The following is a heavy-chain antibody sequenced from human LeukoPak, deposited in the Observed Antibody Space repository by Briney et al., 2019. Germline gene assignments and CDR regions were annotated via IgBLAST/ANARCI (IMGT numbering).Heavy chain of an antibody. V-gene: IGHV3-23*01. CDR1: GFTFSSYA. CDR3: AISLSPRITIFGVVIRGAFDI. D-gene: IGHD3-3*01. CDR2: ISGSGGST. Sequence: PGGSLRLSCAASGFTFSSYAMSWARQAPGKGLEWVSAISGSGGSTYYADSVKGRFTISRDNSKNTLYLQMNSLRAEDTAVYYCAISLSPRITIFGVVIRGAFDIWGQGTMVTVSS. J-gene: IGHJ3*02.